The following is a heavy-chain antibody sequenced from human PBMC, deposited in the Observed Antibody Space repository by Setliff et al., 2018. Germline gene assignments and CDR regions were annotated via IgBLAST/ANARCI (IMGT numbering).Heavy chain of an antibody. V-gene: IGHV1-18*01. J-gene: IGHJ4*02. CDR2: INNYNFNT. Sequence: GASVKVSCKASGYTFTNYGITWVRQAPGQGLEWMGWINNYNFNTNYAQKLQGRVTMTSDTSARKVYMEVNILRSDDTAMYYCARGGMAAAGRKGVFEHWGQGTLVTVSS. D-gene: IGHD6-13*01. CDR1: GYTFTNYG. CDR3: ARGGMAAAGRKGVFEH.